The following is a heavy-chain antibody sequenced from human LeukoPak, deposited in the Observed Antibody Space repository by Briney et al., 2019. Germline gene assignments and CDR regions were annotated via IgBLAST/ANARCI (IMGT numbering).Heavy chain of an antibody. D-gene: IGHD6-19*01. V-gene: IGHV3-9*01. Sequence: GGSLRLSCAASGFTFDDYAMHWVRQAPGKGLEWVSGISWNSGSIGYADSVKGRFTISRDNAKNSLYLQMNSLRAEDTALYYCAKDFWEGSGWYWGQGTLVTVSS. J-gene: IGHJ4*02. CDR2: ISWNSGSI. CDR1: GFTFDDYA. CDR3: AKDFWEGSGWY.